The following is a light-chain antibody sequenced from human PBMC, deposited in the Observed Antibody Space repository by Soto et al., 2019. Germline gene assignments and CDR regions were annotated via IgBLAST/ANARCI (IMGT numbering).Light chain of an antibody. CDR1: QSVSSY. CDR2: DAS. J-gene: IGKJ1*01. V-gene: IGKV3-11*01. CDR3: QQRSHWPT. Sequence: EIGLTQSPATLSLSPGERATLSCRASQSVSSYLAWYQQKPGQAPRLLIYDASNRATGIPARFSGSGSGTDFTLTISSLEPEDFAVYYCQQRSHWPTFGQGTKVEIK.